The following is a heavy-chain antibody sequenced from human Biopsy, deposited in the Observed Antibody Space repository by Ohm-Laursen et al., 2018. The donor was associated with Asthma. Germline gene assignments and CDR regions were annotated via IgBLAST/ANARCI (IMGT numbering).Heavy chain of an antibody. CDR3: PKDVFPGWEVRRGPDY. CDR2: ISFDGTNR. V-gene: IGHV3-30*18. CDR1: GFTFRNFG. J-gene: IGHJ4*02. D-gene: IGHD1-26*01. Sequence: SLRLSCTASGFTFRNFGMHWVRQAPGKGLDWVAVISFDGTNRNYTDSVKGRFTISRDNSRNTLHLEMNSLRAEDTAVYYCPKDVFPGWEVRRGPDYWGQGTLVTVSA.